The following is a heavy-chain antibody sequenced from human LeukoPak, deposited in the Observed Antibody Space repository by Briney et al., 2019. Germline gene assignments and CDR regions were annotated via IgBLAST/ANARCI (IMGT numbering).Heavy chain of an antibody. CDR2: ISSSSSTI. J-gene: IGHJ6*03. V-gene: IGHV3-48*01. CDR3: ASTPTYDSSGYYPGNYYYYYMDV. CDR1: GFTFSSYS. D-gene: IGHD3-22*01. Sequence: GGSLRLSCAASGFTFSSYSMNWVRQAPGKGLEWVSYISSSSSTIYYADSVKGRFTISRDNAKNSLYLQMNSLRAEDTAVYYCASTPTYDSSGYYPGNYYYYYMDVWGKGTTVTVSS.